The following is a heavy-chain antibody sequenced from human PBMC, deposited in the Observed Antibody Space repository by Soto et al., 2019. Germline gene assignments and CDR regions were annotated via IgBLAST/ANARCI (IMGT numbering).Heavy chain of an antibody. CDR2: ISYSGRT. Sequence: QVQLQESGPGLGKPSETLSLTCSVSGGSVSSGSYYWSWIRQPPGKGLEWIGYISYSGRTNYNPSLRSRVTISVDTSKNQFSLKLSSVTAADTAMYYCARSAGVVVDYLGQGTLVTVSS. CDR3: ARSAGVVVDY. J-gene: IGHJ4*02. CDR1: GGSVSSGSYY. V-gene: IGHV4-61*01. D-gene: IGHD3-16*02.